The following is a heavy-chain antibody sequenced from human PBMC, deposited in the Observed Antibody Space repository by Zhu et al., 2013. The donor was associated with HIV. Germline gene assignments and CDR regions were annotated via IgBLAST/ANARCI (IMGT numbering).Heavy chain of an antibody. CDR1: GGTFGSYS. D-gene: IGHD3-22*01. CDR3: AREGTYYDSSGWYYFDY. V-gene: IGHV1-69*06. Sequence: QVQLVQSGAEVKKPGSSVRVSCKASGGTFGSYSFTWVRQARGQGLEWMGGIIPIFGTANYAQKFQGRVTITADKSTSTAYMELSSLRSEDTAVYYCAREGTYYDSSGWYYFDYWGQGTLVTVSS. CDR2: IIPIFGTA. J-gene: IGHJ4*02.